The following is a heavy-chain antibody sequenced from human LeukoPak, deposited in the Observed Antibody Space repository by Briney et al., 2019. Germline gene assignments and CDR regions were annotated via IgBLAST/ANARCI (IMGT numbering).Heavy chain of an antibody. Sequence: GRSLRLSCEASGFTFSSYGMHWVRQAPGKGLEWVAVIWYDGSNKYYADSVKGRFTISRDNSKNTLYLQMNSLRAEDTAVYYCARDLERGYSGYDRDDAFDIWGQGTMVTVSS. D-gene: IGHD5-12*01. CDR2: IWYDGSNK. CDR3: ARDLERGYSGYDRDDAFDI. J-gene: IGHJ3*02. V-gene: IGHV3-33*01. CDR1: GFTFSSYG.